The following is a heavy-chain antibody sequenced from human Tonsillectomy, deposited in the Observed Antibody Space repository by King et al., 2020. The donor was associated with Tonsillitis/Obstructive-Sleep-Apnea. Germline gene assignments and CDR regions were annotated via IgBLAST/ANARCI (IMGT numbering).Heavy chain of an antibody. D-gene: IGHD3-10*01. CDR1: GGSISSYY. CDR3: ARLTYYYGSGSFPYYYYMDV. CDR2: IYYSGST. V-gene: IGHV4-59*08. J-gene: IGHJ6*03. Sequence: QLQESGPGLVKPSETLSLTCTVSGGSISSYYWSWIRQPPGKGLEWIGYIYYSGSTNYNPSLKSRVTISVDTSKNQFSLKLSSVTAADTAVYYCARLTYYYGSGSFPYYYYMDVWGKGTTVTVSS.